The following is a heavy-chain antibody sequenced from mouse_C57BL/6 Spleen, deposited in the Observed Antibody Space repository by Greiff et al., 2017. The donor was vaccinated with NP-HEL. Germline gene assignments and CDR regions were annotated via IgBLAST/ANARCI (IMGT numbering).Heavy chain of an antibody. Sequence: VQLQQPGAELVMPGASVKLSCKASGYTFTSYWMHWVKQRPGQGLEWIGEIDPSDSYTNYNQKFKGKSTLTVDKSSSTAYMQLSSLTSEDSAVYYCARGGYGSSYDDYFDYWGQGTTLTVSS. CDR1: GYTFTSYW. CDR3: ARGGYGSSYDDYFDY. J-gene: IGHJ2*01. CDR2: IDPSDSYT. V-gene: IGHV1-69*01. D-gene: IGHD1-1*01.